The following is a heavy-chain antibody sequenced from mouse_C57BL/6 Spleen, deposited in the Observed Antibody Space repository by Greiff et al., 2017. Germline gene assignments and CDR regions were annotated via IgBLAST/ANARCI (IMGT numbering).Heavy chain of an antibody. J-gene: IGHJ1*03. CDR3: ARTYDGYAWYFDV. V-gene: IGHV1-42*01. D-gene: IGHD2-3*01. CDR1: GYSFTGYY. CDR2: INPSTGGT. Sequence: VQLQQSGPELVKPGASVKISCKASGYSFTGYYMNWVKQSPEKSLEWIGEINPSTGGTTYNQKFKAKATLTVDKSSSTAYMQLKSLTSEDSAVYYCARTYDGYAWYFDVWGTGTTVTVSS.